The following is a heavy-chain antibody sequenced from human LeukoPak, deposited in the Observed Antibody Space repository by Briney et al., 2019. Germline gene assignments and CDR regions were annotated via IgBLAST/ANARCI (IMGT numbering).Heavy chain of an antibody. V-gene: IGHV6-1*01. D-gene: IGHD6-13*01. Sequence: SSQTLSLTCAISGDTVSSNSAAWNWIRQSPSRGLEWLGRTYYRSKWYNDYAVSVKSRITINPDTSKNQFSLQLNSVTPEDTAVYYCARGDSSSWYVFPAYFDYWGQGTLVTVSS. CDR2: TYYRSKWYN. CDR1: GDTVSSNSAA. CDR3: ARGDSSSWYVFPAYFDY. J-gene: IGHJ4*02.